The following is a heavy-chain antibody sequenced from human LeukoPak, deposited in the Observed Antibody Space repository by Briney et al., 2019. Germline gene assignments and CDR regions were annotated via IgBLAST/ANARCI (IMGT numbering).Heavy chain of an antibody. CDR3: ARDGEWELHDWFDP. CDR1: GYTFTGYY. Sequence: GASVKVSCKASGYTFTGYYMHWVRQAPGQWLEWMGWINPNSGGTNYAQKCQGRVTMTRDTSISTAYMELSRLRSDDTAVYYCARDGEWELHDWFDPWGQGTLVTVSS. D-gene: IGHD1-26*01. V-gene: IGHV1-2*02. J-gene: IGHJ5*02. CDR2: INPNSGGT.